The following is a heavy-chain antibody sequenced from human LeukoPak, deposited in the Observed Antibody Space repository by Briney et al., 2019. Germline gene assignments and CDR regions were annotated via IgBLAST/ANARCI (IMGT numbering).Heavy chain of an antibody. Sequence: SDTLSLTCAVYGESFSGYYWSWIRQPPGKGLEWIGEINDSGTTNYNPSLKSRVTISIDSSKNQFSLNLSSVSAADTAVYYCARGVSCGGDWYWNDYYYYGSDVWDQGTTVTVSS. J-gene: IGHJ6*02. CDR3: ARGVSCGGDWYWNDYYYYGSDV. V-gene: IGHV4-34*01. CDR1: GESFSGYY. D-gene: IGHD2-21*02. CDR2: INDSGTT.